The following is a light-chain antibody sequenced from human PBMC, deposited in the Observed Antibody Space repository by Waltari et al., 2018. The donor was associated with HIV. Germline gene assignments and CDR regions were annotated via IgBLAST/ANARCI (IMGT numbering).Light chain of an antibody. Sequence: QSALTQPASVSGSPGPSITISCTDPSSPDGTSNHVSWYQQYPGNAPKLLIYDVFKRPSGVSNRFSGSKSGNTASLTISGLQAEDEADYHCCSYMGSNNLVFAGGTKVTV. CDR2: DVF. CDR3: CSYMGSNNLV. J-gene: IGLJ2*01. V-gene: IGLV2-23*02. CDR1: SSPDGTSNH.